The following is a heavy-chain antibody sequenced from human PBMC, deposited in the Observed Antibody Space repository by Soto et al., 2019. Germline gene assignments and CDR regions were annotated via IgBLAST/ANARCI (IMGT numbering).Heavy chain of an antibody. D-gene: IGHD2-2*01. J-gene: IGHJ4*02. V-gene: IGHV3-73*01. CDR3: TLHCSSTSCRPWDY. CDR2: IRSKANSYAT. Sequence: XESLRLSCAASGFTFSGSAMHWVRQASGKGLEWVGRIRSKANSYATAYAASVKGRFTISRDDSKNTAYLQMNSLKTEDTAVYYCTLHCSSTSCRPWDYWGQGTLVTVSS. CDR1: GFTFSGSA.